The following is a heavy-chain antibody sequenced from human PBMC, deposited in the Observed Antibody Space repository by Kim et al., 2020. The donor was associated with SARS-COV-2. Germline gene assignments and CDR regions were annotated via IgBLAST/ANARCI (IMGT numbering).Heavy chain of an antibody. V-gene: IGHV4-4*02. CDR3: AREGNGSPALD. D-gene: IGHD1-1*01. J-gene: IGHJ4*02. CDR1: GGSINTAPW. Sequence: SETLSLTCTVFGGSINTAPWWTWVRQSPGKGLEWIGEISQSGTTNYNPSLKSRVTISVDKSQNQFFLKLFSVTAADTAVYYCAREGNGSPALDWGQGTLVTVSS. CDR2: ISQSGTT.